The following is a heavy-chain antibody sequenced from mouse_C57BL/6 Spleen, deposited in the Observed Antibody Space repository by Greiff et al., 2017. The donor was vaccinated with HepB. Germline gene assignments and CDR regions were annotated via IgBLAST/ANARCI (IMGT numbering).Heavy chain of an antibody. CDR1: GYTFTSYW. D-gene: IGHD1-1*01. Sequence: QVQLQQPGAELVRPGSSVKLSCKASGYTFTSYWMDWVKQRPGQGLEWIGNIYPSDSETHYNQKFKDKATLTVDKSSSTAYMQLSSLTSEDSAVYYCARSGYGSSPAWIAYWGQGTLVTVSA. CDR2: IYPSDSET. V-gene: IGHV1-61*01. CDR3: ARSGYGSSPAWIAY. J-gene: IGHJ3*01.